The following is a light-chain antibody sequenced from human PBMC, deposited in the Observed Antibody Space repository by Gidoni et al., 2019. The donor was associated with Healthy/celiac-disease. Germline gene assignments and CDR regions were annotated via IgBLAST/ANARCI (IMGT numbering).Light chain of an antibody. J-gene: IGKJ3*01. CDR2: GAS. Sequence: ELVMTQSPATLSVSPGERATLSCRASQSVSSNLAWYQQKPGQAPRLLIYGASTRATGIPARFSGSGSGTEFTLTISSLQSEDFAVYDCQQYNNWPIFTFGPGTKVDIK. CDR1: QSVSSN. CDR3: QQYNNWPIFT. V-gene: IGKV3-15*01.